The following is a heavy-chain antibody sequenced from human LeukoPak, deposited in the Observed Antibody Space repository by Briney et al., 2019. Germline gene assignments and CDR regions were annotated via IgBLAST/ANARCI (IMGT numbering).Heavy chain of an antibody. Sequence: ASVKVSCKASGYTFTGYYIHWVRQAPGQGLEWMDWINPNSGGTNYAQKFQGRVTLTRDTSISTAYMELISLRSDDTAVYYCARGFGFYNVGGDYWGQGTLVTVSS. CDR1: GYTFTGYY. CDR2: INPNSGGT. V-gene: IGHV1-2*02. J-gene: IGHJ4*02. CDR3: ARGFGFYNVGGDY. D-gene: IGHD3-9*01.